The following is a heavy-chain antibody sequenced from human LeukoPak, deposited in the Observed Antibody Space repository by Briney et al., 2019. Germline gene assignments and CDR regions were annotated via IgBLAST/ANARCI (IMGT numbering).Heavy chain of an antibody. D-gene: IGHD3-10*01. CDR2: IRYDGSNK. V-gene: IGHV3-30*02. Sequence: GGSLRLXCAASGFTFSRHGMHWVRQAPGKELAWVAFIRYDGSNKYYADSVKGRFTISRDNSKNTLYLQMDTLRAEDTAVYYCARKGSATYYLDYWGQGTLVTVSS. CDR1: GFTFSRHG. J-gene: IGHJ4*02. CDR3: ARKGSATYYLDY.